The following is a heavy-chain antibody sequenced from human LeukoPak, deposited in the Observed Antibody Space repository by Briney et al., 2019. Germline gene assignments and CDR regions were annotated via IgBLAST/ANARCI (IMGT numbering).Heavy chain of an antibody. CDR2: IKQDGSEK. D-gene: IGHD3-22*01. Sequence: GGSLRLSCAASGFTFSSYSMNWVRQAPGKGLEWVANIKQDGSEKYYVDSVKGRFTISRDNAKNSLYLQMNSLRAEDTAVYYCARGRGGVDRSEYYDSSGPTYFDYWGQGTLVTVSS. V-gene: IGHV3-7*01. J-gene: IGHJ4*02. CDR3: ARGRGGVDRSEYYDSSGPTYFDY. CDR1: GFTFSSYS.